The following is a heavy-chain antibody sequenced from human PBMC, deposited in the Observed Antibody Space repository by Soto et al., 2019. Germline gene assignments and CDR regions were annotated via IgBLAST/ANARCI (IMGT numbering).Heavy chain of an antibody. CDR3: ARDRYYCSVTYYHLYSSMVV. CDR1: HY. CDR2: IFHSGST. Sequence: HYCRRVRQTHGKGLEWIGNIFHSGSTYYTPSLQSRVTISLDTSKNHFSLKLSSVTPADTAVYYCARDRYYCSVTYYHLYSSMVVWDPGTMLSVS. D-gene: IGHD3-10*01. J-gene: IGHJ6*02. V-gene: IGHV4-30-4*01.